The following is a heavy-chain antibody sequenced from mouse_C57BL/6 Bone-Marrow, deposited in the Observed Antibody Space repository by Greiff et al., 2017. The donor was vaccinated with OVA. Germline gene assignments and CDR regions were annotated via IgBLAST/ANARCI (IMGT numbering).Heavy chain of an antibody. CDR1: GFTFSDYY. V-gene: IGHV5-16*01. Sequence: DVKLVESEGGLVQPGSSMKLSCTASGFTFSDYYMAWVRQVPEKGLEWVANINYDGSSTYYLDSLKSRFTISRDNAKNILYLQMSSLKSEDTATYYCAREGNYYGSSLFDYWGQGTTLTVSS. CDR3: AREGNYYGSSLFDY. J-gene: IGHJ2*01. D-gene: IGHD1-1*01. CDR2: INYDGSST.